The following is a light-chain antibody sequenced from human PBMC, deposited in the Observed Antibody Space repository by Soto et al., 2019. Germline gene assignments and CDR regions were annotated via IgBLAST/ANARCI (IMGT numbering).Light chain of an antibody. CDR2: AAS. Sequence: DIKMTQSPSSLSASVGDRVTITCRASQSISIYLNWYRQEPGKAPKLLIYAASSLQSGVPSRFRGSVSGTDFTLTISSLQPEDFTTYYCQQSYTPPWTFGQGTKVDIK. V-gene: IGKV1-39*01. CDR3: QQSYTPPWT. CDR1: QSISIY. J-gene: IGKJ1*01.